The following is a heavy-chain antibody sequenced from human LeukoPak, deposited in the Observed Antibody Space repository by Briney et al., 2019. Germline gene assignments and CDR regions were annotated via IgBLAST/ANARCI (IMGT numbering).Heavy chain of an antibody. V-gene: IGHV4-59*01. CDR2: IYYSGST. Sequence: PSETLSLTCTVSGGSISSYYWSWIRQPPGKGLEWIGYIYYSGSTNYNPSLKSRVTISVGTSKNQFSLKLSSVTAADTAVYYCARGVEYSYGSNWFDPWAREPWSPSPQ. CDR3: ARGVEYSYGSNWFDP. J-gene: IGHJ5*02. CDR1: GGSISSYY. D-gene: IGHD5-18*01.